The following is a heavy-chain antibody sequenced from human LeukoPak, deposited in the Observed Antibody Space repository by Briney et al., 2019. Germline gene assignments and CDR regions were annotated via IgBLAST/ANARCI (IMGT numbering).Heavy chain of an antibody. J-gene: IGHJ5*02. D-gene: IGHD2-15*01. CDR2: IYTSGST. CDR3: ARVRVARGWFDP. Sequence: SQTLSLTCTVSGGSISSGSYYWSWIRQPAGKGLEWIGRIYTSGSTYYNPSLKSRVTISVDTSKNQFSLKLSSVTAADTAVYYCARVRVARGWFDPWGQGTLVTVSS. CDR1: GGSISSGSYY. V-gene: IGHV4-61*02.